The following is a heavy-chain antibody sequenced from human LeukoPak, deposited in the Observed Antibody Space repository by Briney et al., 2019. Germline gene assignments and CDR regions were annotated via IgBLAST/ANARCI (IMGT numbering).Heavy chain of an antibody. CDR2: IHYSGST. CDR3: ARHVFDGFGEGDY. D-gene: IGHD3-10*01. CDR1: GGSISSYY. Sequence: PSETLSLTCTVSGGSISSYYWSWIRQPPGKGLEWIGYIHYSGSTNYNPSLKSRVTISVDTSKNQFSLKLSSVTAADTAVYYCARHVFDGFGEGDYWGQGTLVTVSS. V-gene: IGHV4-59*08. J-gene: IGHJ4*02.